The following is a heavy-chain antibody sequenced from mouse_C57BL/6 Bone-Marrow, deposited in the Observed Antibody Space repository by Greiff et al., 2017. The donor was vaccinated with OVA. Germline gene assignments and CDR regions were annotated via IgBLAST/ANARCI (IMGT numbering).Heavy chain of an antibody. D-gene: IGHD3-2*02. CDR2: IYPSDSET. CDR3: ASKVVDSSGYNAMDY. CDR1: GYTFTSYW. J-gene: IGHJ4*01. Sequence: QVQLQQPGAELVRPGSSVKLSCKASGYTFTSYWMDWVKQRPGHGLEWIGNIYPSDSETHYNQKFKDKATLTVDKSSSTAYMQLSSLTSEDSAVYYWASKVVDSSGYNAMDYWGQGTSVTVSS. V-gene: IGHV1-61*01.